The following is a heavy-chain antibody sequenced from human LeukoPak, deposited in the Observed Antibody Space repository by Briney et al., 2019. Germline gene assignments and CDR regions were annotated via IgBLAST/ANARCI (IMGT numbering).Heavy chain of an antibody. CDR1: GFTFSSYA. CDR2: ISGSGGST. CDR3: AKDLVRFLEWLQVNGAFDI. Sequence: PGGSLRLSCAASGFTFSSYAMSWVRRAPWKGLEWVSAISGSGGSTYYADSVKGRFTISRDNSKNTLYLQMNSLRAEDTAVYYCAKDLVRFLEWLQVNGAFDIWGQGTMVTVSS. D-gene: IGHD3-3*01. V-gene: IGHV3-23*01. J-gene: IGHJ3*02.